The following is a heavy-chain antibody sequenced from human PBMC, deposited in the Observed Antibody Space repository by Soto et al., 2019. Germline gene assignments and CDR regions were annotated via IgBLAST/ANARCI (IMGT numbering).Heavy chain of an antibody. J-gene: IGHJ6*02. Sequence: GGSLRLSCVVSGLSFGSYGMHWVRQAPGKGLEWVALISYDGSKKYYMDSVKGRFTISRDNSLGTLFLQMISLRPEDTAVYYCAKSRGVDNYYYGMDVWGQGTTVTVSS. CDR2: ISYDGSKK. CDR3: AKSRGVDNYYYGMDV. CDR1: GLSFGSYG. V-gene: IGHV3-30*18. D-gene: IGHD3-10*01.